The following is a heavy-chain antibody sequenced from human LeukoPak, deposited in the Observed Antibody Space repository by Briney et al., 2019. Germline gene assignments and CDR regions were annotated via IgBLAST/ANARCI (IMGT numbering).Heavy chain of an antibody. D-gene: IGHD3-10*01. CDR2: VTSGGTT. J-gene: IGHJ4*02. CDR3: AKENSGSYSPVYF. CDR1: GFTFSTYG. V-gene: IGHV3-23*01. Sequence: GGSLRLSCAASGFTFSTYGMTRVRQAPGKGLEWVSSVTSGGTTYYAGSVKGRFTISRDNSKNTVYLQMNSLRDEDTALYYCAKENSGSYSPVYFWGQGTLVTVSS.